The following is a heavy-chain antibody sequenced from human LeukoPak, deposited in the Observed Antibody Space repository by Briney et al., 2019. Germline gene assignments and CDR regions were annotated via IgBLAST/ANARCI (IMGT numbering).Heavy chain of an antibody. CDR3: ARIRDDSSGYYYKYFDF. V-gene: IGHV3-48*03. Sequence: GGSLRLSCVVSGFTFSIYEMNWVRQAPGKGLERVSYISSGGGTIYYADSVKGRFTISRDNAKNPLYLQMNGLRAEDTAVYYCARIRDDSSGYYYKYFDFWGQGTLVTVSS. CDR2: ISSGGGTI. D-gene: IGHD3-22*01. J-gene: IGHJ4*02. CDR1: GFTFSIYE.